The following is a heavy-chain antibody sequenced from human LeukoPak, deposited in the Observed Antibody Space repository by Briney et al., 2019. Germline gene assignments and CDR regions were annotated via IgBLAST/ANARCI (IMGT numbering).Heavy chain of an antibody. CDR2: ISGSGGST. V-gene: IGHV3-23*01. Sequence: PGGSLRLSCAASGSTFSSYAMSWVRQAPGKGLEWVSAISGSGGSTYYADSVKGRFTISRDNSKNTLYLQMNSLRAEDTAVYYCAKDPSRARINDAFDIWGQGTMVTVSS. CDR3: AKDPSRARINDAFDI. CDR1: GSTFSSYA. J-gene: IGHJ3*02.